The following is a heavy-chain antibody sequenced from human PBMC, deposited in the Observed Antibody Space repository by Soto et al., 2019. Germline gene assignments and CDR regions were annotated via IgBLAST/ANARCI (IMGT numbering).Heavy chain of an antibody. J-gene: IGHJ4*02. D-gene: IGHD6-13*01. CDR3: TPVTYSGSHN. Sequence: EMQLVQSGGGLVKPGGSLRLSCVASRFNCSAAWLNWVLQIPGKGLEWVVRIKPISEGGPTAYSEAVKGRFPISRDDSTNTLHLQMDRLKTEDSAVYRRTPVTYSGSHNWGLGTQVTVSS. CDR2: IKPISEGGPT. V-gene: IGHV3-15*07. CDR1: RFNCSAAW.